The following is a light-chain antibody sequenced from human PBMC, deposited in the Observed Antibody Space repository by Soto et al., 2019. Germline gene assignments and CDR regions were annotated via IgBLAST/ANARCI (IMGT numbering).Light chain of an antibody. CDR3: SSYTSTSTYV. CDR1: SYEVGNYNY. CDR2: DVS. J-gene: IGLJ1*01. V-gene: IGLV2-14*03. Sequence: QSALTQPASMSGPPGQSITISCIGTSYEVGNYNYVSWYQHHADRAPKLIIYDVSSRPSGVSDRFSGSKSGNTASLTISGLQPEDEANYYCSSYTSTSTYVFGTGTKVTVL.